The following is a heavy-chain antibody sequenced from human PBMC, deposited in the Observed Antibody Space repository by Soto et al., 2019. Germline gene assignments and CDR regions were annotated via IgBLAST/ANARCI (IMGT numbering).Heavy chain of an antibody. CDR2: ISWNSGSI. CDR1: GFTFDDYA. Sequence: GGSLRLSCAASGFTFDDYAMHWVRQAPGKGLEWVSGISWNSGSIGYADSVKGRFTISRDNAKNSLYLQMNSLRAEDTALYYCAKDIGDGYYYYGMDVWGQGTTVTVSS. V-gene: IGHV3-9*01. J-gene: IGHJ6*02. CDR3: AKDIGDGYYYYGMDV. D-gene: IGHD3-10*01.